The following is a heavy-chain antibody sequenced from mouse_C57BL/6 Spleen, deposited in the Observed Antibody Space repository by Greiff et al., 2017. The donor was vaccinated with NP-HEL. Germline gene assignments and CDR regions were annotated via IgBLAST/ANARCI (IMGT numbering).Heavy chain of an antibody. D-gene: IGHD2-3*01. V-gene: IGHV1-54*01. J-gene: IGHJ3*01. CDR1: GYAFTNYL. CDR2: INPGSGGT. CDR3: ARYNDGYPSWFAY. Sequence: QVQLKESGAELVRPGTSVKVSCKASGYAFTNYLIEWVKQRPGQGLEWIGVINPGSGGTNYNEKFKGKATLTADKSSSTAYMQLSSLTSEDSAVYFCARYNDGYPSWFAYWGQGTLVTVSA.